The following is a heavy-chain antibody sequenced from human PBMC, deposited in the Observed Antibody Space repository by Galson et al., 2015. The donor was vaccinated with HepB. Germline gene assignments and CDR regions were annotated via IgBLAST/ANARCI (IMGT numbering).Heavy chain of an antibody. CDR1: GYTFTSYA. D-gene: IGHD3-22*01. CDR2: INAGNGNT. Sequence: SCKASGYTFTSYAMHWVRQAPGQRLEWMGWINAGNGNTKYSQKFQGRVTITRDTSASTAYMELSSLRSEDTAVYYCARVSATYYYDSSGYGYWGQGTLVTVSS. J-gene: IGHJ4*02. V-gene: IGHV1-3*01. CDR3: ARVSATYYYDSSGYGY.